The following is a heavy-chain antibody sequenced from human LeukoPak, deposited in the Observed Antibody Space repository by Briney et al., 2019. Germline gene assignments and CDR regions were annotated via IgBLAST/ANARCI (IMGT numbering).Heavy chain of an antibody. J-gene: IGHJ3*02. V-gene: IGHV4-59*08. CDR2: THYSGRT. CDR3: ARWKEQLYAFDI. Sequence: SETLSLTCSVSGDSIGSYYWNWIRQPPGKRLEWIGYTHYSGRTTYNPSLKSRVTTSVDMSKSQFSLTLSSVTADGTAVYYCARWKEQLYAFDIWGQGTMVIVSS. D-gene: IGHD1/OR15-1a*01. CDR1: GDSIGSYY.